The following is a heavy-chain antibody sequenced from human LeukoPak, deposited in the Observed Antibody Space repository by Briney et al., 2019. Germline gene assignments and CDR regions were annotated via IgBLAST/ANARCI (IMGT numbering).Heavy chain of an antibody. J-gene: IGHJ4*02. CDR1: GGSISSGSYY. V-gene: IGHV4-61*02. Sequence: SETLSLTCTVSGGSISSGSYYWSWIRQPAGKGLEWIGRIYTSGSTNYNPSLKSRVTISVDTSKNQFSLKLSSVTAADTAVYYCARSLGGNYYEGFDYWGQGTLVTVSS. D-gene: IGHD1-26*01. CDR2: IYTSGST. CDR3: ARSLGGNYYEGFDY.